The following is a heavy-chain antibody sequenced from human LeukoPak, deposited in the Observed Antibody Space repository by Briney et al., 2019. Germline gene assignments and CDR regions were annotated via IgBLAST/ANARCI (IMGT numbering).Heavy chain of an antibody. J-gene: IGHJ4*02. D-gene: IGHD1-26*01. CDR2: FHKSGNT. CDR1: GGSISSNTNY. V-gene: IGHV4-39*07. Sequence: SETLSLTCSVSGGSISSNTNYWAWIRQPPGKGLEWLGTFHKSGNTYYNPSLRSRVTISGDTSNNQLSLKVNSVTAADTAVYYCARESEVGAAFFDYWGQGTLVTASS. CDR3: ARESEVGAAFFDY.